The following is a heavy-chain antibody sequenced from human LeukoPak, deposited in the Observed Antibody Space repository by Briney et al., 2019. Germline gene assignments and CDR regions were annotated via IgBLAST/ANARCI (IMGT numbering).Heavy chain of an antibody. CDR1: GYSFTSYW. D-gene: IGHD6-13*01. Sequence: GESLKISCKGSGYSFTSYWIGWVRQMPGKGLEWMGIIYPGDSDTRYSPSFQGQVTISADKSIGTAYLQWSSLKASDTAMYYCARAPARSSSWYNWFDPWGQGTLVTVSS. J-gene: IGHJ5*02. V-gene: IGHV5-51*01. CDR3: ARAPARSSSWYNWFDP. CDR2: IYPGDSDT.